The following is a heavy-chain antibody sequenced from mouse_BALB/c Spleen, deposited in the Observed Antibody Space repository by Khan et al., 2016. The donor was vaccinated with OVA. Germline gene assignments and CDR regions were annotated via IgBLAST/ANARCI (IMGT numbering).Heavy chain of an antibody. D-gene: IGHD2-14*01. CDR2: IWGGGVT. V-gene: IGHV2-6-4*01. J-gene: IGHJ4*01. CDR3: ARAYYRYDGYYAMDF. Sequence: QVQLQQSGPGLVAPSQSLSITCTVSGFSLSRYNIHWVRQPPGKGLEWLGMIWGGGVTDYNSTLKSRLSINKDNSKSQVFLKMNSLQTDDTAMYYCARAYYRYDGYYAMDFWVQGTSVTVSS. CDR1: GFSLSRYN.